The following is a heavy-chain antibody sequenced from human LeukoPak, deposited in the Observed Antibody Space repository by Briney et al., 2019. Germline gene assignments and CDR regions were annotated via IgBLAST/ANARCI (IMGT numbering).Heavy chain of an antibody. D-gene: IGHD5-18*01. CDR3: ARVSGYSYPYPFDI. J-gene: IGHJ3*02. Sequence: GGSLRLSCAASGFTVSSNYMSWVRQAPGKGLEWVANIKQDGSEKYYVDSVKGRFTISRDNAKNSLYLQMNSLRAEDTAVYYCARVSGYSYPYPFDIWGQGTMVTVSS. CDR2: IKQDGSEK. V-gene: IGHV3-7*01. CDR1: GFTVSSNY.